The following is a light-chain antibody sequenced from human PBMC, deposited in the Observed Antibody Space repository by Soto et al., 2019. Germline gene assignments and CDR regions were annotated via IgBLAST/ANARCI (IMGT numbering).Light chain of an antibody. CDR1: QSINRY. Sequence: EIVMTQSPASLSVSPRETATLACRASQSINRYLAWYQHKPGQAPRLLIYGASSRATGIPDRFSGSGSGTDFTLTISRLEPEDFVVYYCQQYISLPHTFGQGTKVDIK. J-gene: IGKJ2*01. CDR3: QQYISLPHT. V-gene: IGKV3-20*01. CDR2: GAS.